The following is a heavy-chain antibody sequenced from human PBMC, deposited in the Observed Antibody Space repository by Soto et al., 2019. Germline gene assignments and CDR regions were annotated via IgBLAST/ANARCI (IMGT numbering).Heavy chain of an antibody. J-gene: IGHJ4*02. CDR3: AKDQGGYLDY. CDR2: ISYDGSNK. CDR1: GFTFSSYG. V-gene: IGHV3-30*18. Sequence: LRLSCAASGFTFSSYGMHWVRQAPGKGLEGVAVISYDGSNKYYADSVKGRFTISRDNSKNTLYLQMNSLRAEDTAVYYCAKDQGGYLDYWGQGTLVTVSS. D-gene: IGHD2-15*01.